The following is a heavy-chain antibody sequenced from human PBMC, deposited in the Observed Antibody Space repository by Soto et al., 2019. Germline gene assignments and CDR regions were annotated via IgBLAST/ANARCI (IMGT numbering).Heavy chain of an antibody. J-gene: IGHJ4*02. CDR2: IIPYYNTL. V-gene: IGHV1-69*01. CDR3: ASGASRWYPYFFDS. Sequence: QAQVGQSGAEVRKPGSSVKLSCKASEGTFNSYAIAWVRQAPGQGLEWMGGIIPYYNTLNYAQKFQDRVTITADDSTNTVYMELSSLRSDDTAVYFCASGASRWYPYFFDSWVQGTLVTVSS. CDR1: EGTFNSYA. D-gene: IGHD6-13*01.